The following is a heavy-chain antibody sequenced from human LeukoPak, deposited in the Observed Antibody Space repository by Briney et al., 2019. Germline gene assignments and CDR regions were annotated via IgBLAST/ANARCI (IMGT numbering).Heavy chain of an antibody. V-gene: IGHV3-23*01. CDR3: AKDLRVWFGGVDPGAFDI. Sequence: GGSLRLSCAASGFTFSSYAMSWVRLAPGKGLEWVSAVSHSGLTTYYADSVRGRFTISRDNSKNTLYLQMNNLRDEDTAVYYCAKDLRVWFGGVDPGAFDIWGQGTMVTVSS. D-gene: IGHD3-10*01. CDR2: VSHSGLTT. CDR1: GFTFSSYA. J-gene: IGHJ3*02.